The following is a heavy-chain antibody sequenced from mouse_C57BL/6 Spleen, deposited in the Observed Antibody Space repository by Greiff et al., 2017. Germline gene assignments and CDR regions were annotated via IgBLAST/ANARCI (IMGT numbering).Heavy chain of an antibody. CDR3: ASTGVDY. J-gene: IGHJ4*01. V-gene: IGHV5-4*03. CDR2: ISDGGSYT. Sequence: EVMLVESGGGLVKPGGSLKLSCAASGFTFSSYAMSWVPQTPEKRLEWVATISDGGSYTYYPDNVKGRFTISRDNAKNNLYLQMSHLKSEDTAMYYCASTGVDYWGQGTSVTVSS. CDR1: GFTFSSYA.